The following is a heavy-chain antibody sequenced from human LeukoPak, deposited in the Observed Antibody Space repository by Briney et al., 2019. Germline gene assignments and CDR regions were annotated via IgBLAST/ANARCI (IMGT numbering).Heavy chain of an antibody. Sequence: GGSLRLSCAASGFTFSSYEMNWVRQAPGKGLEWVSYIISSGSTIYYADSVKGRFTTSRDNAKNSLYLQMNSLRAEDTAVYYCARNYYDSSGYHGYGYWGQGPLVTVS. V-gene: IGHV3-48*03. CDR3: ARNYYDSSGYHGYGY. J-gene: IGHJ4*02. CDR2: IISSGSTI. D-gene: IGHD3-22*01. CDR1: GFTFSSYE.